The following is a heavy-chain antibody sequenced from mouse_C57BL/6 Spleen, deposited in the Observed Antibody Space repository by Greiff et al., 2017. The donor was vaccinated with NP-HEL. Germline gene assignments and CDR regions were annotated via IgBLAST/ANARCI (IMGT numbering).Heavy chain of an antibody. Sequence: EVKVVESGGGLVQSGRSLRLSCATSGFTFSDFYMEWVRQAPGKGLEWIAASRNKANDYTTEYSASVKGRFIVSRVTSQSILYLQMNALRAEDTAICYCAKDARGSSPHWYFGVWGTGTTVTVAS. V-gene: IGHV7-1*01. CDR3: AKDARGSSPHWYFGV. D-gene: IGHD1-1*01. J-gene: IGHJ1*03. CDR1: GFTFSDFY. CDR2: SRNKANDYTT.